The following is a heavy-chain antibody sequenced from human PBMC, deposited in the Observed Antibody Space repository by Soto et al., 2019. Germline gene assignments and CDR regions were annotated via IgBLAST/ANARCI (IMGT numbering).Heavy chain of an antibody. CDR1: GYTFTSYG. V-gene: IGHV1-18*01. CDR3: ARVIAAAIPYYGMDV. CDR2: ISAYNGNT. Sequence: EASVKVSCKASGYTFTSYGISWVRQAPGQGLEWMGWISAYNGNTNYAQKLQGRVTMTTDTSTSTAYMELRSLRSDDTAVYYCARVIAAAIPYYGMDVWGQGTTVTVSS. D-gene: IGHD6-13*01. J-gene: IGHJ6*02.